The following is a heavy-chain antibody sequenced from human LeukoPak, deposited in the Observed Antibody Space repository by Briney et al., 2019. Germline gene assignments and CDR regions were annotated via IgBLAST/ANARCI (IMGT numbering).Heavy chain of an antibody. CDR3: ARGPNDILTGYYRTFFDY. Sequence: SETLSLTCAVSGGSISPGGYSWSWIRQPPGKGLEFIGYIYHSGATYYNPSLKSRVTISVDRSKDQVSLKLTSVIAADTAVYYCARGPNDILTGYYRTFFDYWGQGTLVTVSS. CDR1: GGSISPGGYS. D-gene: IGHD3-9*01. V-gene: IGHV4-30-2*01. CDR2: IYHSGAT. J-gene: IGHJ4*02.